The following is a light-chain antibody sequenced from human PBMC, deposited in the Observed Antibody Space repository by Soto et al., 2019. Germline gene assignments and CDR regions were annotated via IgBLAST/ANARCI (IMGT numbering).Light chain of an antibody. Sequence: TKLTQSASSLSAXVGDXVTIXXRASQTISSWLAWFQRKPGKAPKLLIYKASTLKSGVRSRFSGRGSGTEFTLTISSLQPDDFATYYCHHYNGSSESFGQGTKLEIK. V-gene: IGKV1-5*03. CDR3: HHYNGSSES. J-gene: IGKJ1*01. CDR1: QTISSW. CDR2: KAS.